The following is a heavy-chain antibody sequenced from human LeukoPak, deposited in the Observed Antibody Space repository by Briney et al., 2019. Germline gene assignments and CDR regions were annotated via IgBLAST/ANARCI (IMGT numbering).Heavy chain of an antibody. V-gene: IGHV3-30-3*01. CDR2: ISYDGSNK. Sequence: GRSLRLSCAASGFTFSSYAMHWVRQAPGKGLEWVAAISYDGSNKYCADSVKGRFTISRDNSKNTLYLQMNSLRAEDTAVYYCARDPAPSNSMGPPGYWGQGTLVTVSS. J-gene: IGHJ4*02. CDR3: ARDPAPSNSMGPPGY. CDR1: GFTFSSYA. D-gene: IGHD2/OR15-2a*01.